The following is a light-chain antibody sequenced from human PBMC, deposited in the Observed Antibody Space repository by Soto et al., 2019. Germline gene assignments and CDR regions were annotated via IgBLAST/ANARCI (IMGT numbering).Light chain of an antibody. Sequence: QSVLSQPLSASASPGQRVTISCSGGGSNIGSNTVAWYQHLPGTAPPRLIFTAGQRPSGVPGRFSGSKSGTSASLAISGLQSEDEGDYYCSAWDNSLNGYVFGPGTKVTVL. CDR1: GSNIGSNT. J-gene: IGLJ1*01. CDR2: TAG. V-gene: IGLV1-44*01. CDR3: SAWDNSLNGYV.